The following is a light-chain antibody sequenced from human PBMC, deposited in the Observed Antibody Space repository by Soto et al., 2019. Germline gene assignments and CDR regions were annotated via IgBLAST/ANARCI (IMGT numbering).Light chain of an antibody. J-gene: IGKJ4*01. CDR2: GAS. CDR1: QSVSSN. CDR3: QQYDSAPLT. Sequence: EIMMTQSPATLSVSPGERATLSCWASQSVSSNLAWYQQRPGQAPRLLIYGASTRAAGIPARFSGSGSGTDFTLTISCLQSEDVATYYCQQYDSAPLTFGGGTKVEIK. V-gene: IGKV3-15*01.